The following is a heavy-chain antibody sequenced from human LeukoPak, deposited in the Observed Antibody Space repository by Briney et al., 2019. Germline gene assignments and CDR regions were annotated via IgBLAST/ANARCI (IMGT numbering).Heavy chain of an antibody. CDR2: ISSSSSYI. J-gene: IGHJ6*04. CDR3: ARAGYYYGSGSYYYGMDV. D-gene: IGHD3-10*01. Sequence: GGSLRLSCAASGFTVSSNYMSWVRQAPGKGLEWVSSISSSSSYIYYADSVKGRFTISRDNAKNSLYLQMNSLRAEDTAVYYCARAGYYYGSGSYYYGMDVWGKGTTVTVSS. V-gene: IGHV3-21*01. CDR1: GFTVSSNY.